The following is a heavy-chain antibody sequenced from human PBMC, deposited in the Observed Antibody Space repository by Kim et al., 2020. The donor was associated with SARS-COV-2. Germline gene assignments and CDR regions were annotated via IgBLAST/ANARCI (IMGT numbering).Heavy chain of an antibody. CDR2: IYSGGST. J-gene: IGHJ5*02. CDR3: ARDYSDEGQWLVRPQNWFDP. CDR1: GFTVSSNY. Sequence: GGSLRLSCAASGFTVSSNYMSWVRQAPGKGLEWVSVIYSGGSTYYADSVKGRFTISRDNSKNTLYLQMNSLRAEDTAVYYCARDYSDEGQWLVRPQNWFDPWGQGTLVTVSS. D-gene: IGHD6-19*01. V-gene: IGHV3-66*01.